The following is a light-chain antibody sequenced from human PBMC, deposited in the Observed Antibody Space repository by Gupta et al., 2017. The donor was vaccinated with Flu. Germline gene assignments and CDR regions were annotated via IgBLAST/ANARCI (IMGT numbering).Light chain of an antibody. CDR2: DVS. V-gene: IGKV1-17*01. J-gene: IGKJ4*01. CDR1: QDIRND. CDR3: RQRNSYPRT. Sequence: DIQMTQSPSSLSASVGDRVTISCRASQDIRNDLGWYQQKPGKAPKRLIYDVSSLQSGVPSRFSGSGSGTEFTLTISSLQPEDSAIYYCRQRNSYPRTFGGGTKVEIK.